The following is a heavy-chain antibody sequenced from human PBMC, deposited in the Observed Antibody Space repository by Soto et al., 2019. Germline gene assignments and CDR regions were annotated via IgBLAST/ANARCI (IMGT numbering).Heavy chain of an antibody. CDR3: AKFKTAVAGTEAFDI. V-gene: IGHV3-23*01. CDR1: GFTFSGYA. CDR2: ISGSGGST. D-gene: IGHD6-19*01. Sequence: VGSLRLSCAASGFTFSGYAMSWVRQAPGKGLEWVSAISGSGGSTYYADSVKGRFTISRDNSKNTLYLQMNSLRAEDTAVYYCAKFKTAVAGTEAFDIWGQGTMVTVSS. J-gene: IGHJ3*02.